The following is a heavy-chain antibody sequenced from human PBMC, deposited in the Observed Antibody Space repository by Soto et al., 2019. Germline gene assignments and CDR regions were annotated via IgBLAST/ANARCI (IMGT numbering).Heavy chain of an antibody. CDR2: ISNTGRT. CDR1: GGTITGGAYY. Sequence: CTVSGGTITGGAYYRIWIRQNPGKGLEWIGYISNTGRTYYHPSLKSRLSISLDTSENQFSLKLTSVTATDTAIYYCTRARQYYDCELDPWGQGTLVTGSS. V-gene: IGHV4-31*03. J-gene: IGHJ5*02. D-gene: IGHD3-16*01. CDR3: TRARQYYDCELDP.